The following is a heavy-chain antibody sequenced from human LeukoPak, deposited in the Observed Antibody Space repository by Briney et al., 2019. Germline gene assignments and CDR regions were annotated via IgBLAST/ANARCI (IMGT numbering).Heavy chain of an antibody. J-gene: IGHJ4*02. CDR2: INPNSGGT. V-gene: IGHV1-2*02. CDR1: GYTFTGYY. Sequence: ASVKVSCKTSGYTFTGYYMHWVRQAPGQGLEWMGWINPNSGGTNYAQKFQGRVTMTRDTSISTAYMELSRLRSDDTAVYYCARDLDGWTGFDYWGQGTLVTVSS. CDR3: ARDLDGWTGFDY. D-gene: IGHD3/OR15-3a*01.